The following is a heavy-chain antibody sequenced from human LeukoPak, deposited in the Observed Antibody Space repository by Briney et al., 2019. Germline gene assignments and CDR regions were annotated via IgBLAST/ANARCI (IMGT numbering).Heavy chain of an antibody. J-gene: IGHJ4*02. CDR2: INPSGGST. CDR1: GYTFTSYY. V-gene: IGHV1-46*01. D-gene: IGHD3-10*01. CDR3: ARSGPFSPRYGSGSYYSVFDY. Sequence: GASVKVSCKASGYTFTSYYMHWVRQAPGQGLEWMGIINPSGGSTSYAQKFQGRVTMTRDTSTSTVYMELSSLRSEDTAVYYCARSGPFSPRYGSGSYYSVFDYWGQGTLVTVSS.